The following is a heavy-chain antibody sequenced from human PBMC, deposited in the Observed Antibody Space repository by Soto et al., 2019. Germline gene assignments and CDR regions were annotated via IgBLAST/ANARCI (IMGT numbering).Heavy chain of an antibody. Sequence: GGSLTLSCAASGFTFSSYAMSWVRQAPGKGLEWVSAISGSGGSTYYADSVKGRFTISRDNSKNTLYLQMNSLRAEDTAVYYCAKATFDFWSGYYDYWGQGTLVTVSS. CDR3: AKATFDFWSGYYDY. V-gene: IGHV3-23*01. CDR1: GFTFSSYA. J-gene: IGHJ4*02. D-gene: IGHD3-3*01. CDR2: ISGSGGST.